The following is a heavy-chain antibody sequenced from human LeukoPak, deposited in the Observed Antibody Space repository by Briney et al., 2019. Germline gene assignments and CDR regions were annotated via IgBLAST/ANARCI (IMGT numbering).Heavy chain of an antibody. CDR3: ARVPIVGSGSYDQGDY. V-gene: IGHV4-39*07. D-gene: IGHD3-10*01. Sequence: PSETLSLTCTVSGGSISSSSYYWGWIRQPPGKGLEWIGSIYYSGSTYYNPSLKSRVTISVDTSKNQFSLKLSSVTAADTAVYYCARVPIVGSGSYDQGDYWGQGTLVTVSS. J-gene: IGHJ4*02. CDR1: GGSISSSSYY. CDR2: IYYSGST.